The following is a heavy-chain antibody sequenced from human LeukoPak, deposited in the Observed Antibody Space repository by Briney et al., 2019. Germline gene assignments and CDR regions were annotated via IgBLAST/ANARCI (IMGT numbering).Heavy chain of an antibody. V-gene: IGHV4-59*01. D-gene: IGHD6-19*01. CDR3: ARGQLQQWLVRGYYYYYGMDV. CDR1: GGSISSYY. J-gene: IGHJ6*02. Sequence: SETLSLTCTFSGGSISSYYWSWIRQPPGKGLEWIGYIYYSGSTNYNPSLKSRVTISVDTSKNQFSLKLSSVTAADTAVYYCARGQLQQWLVRGYYYYYGMDVWGQGTTVTVSS. CDR2: IYYSGST.